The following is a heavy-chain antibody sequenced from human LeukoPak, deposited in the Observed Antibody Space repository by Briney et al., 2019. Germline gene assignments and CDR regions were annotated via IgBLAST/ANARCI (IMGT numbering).Heavy chain of an antibody. CDR1: GYTFTSYD. CDR2: MNPNSGNT. V-gene: IGHV1-8*03. CDR3: ARSPLKYSSPYDY. J-gene: IGHJ4*02. Sequence: ASVKVSCKASGYTFTSYDINWVRQATGQGLEWMGWMNPNSGNTGYAQKFQGRVTITRNTSISTAYMELSSLRSEDTAVYYCARSPLKYSSPYDYWGQGTLVTVSS. D-gene: IGHD6-6*01.